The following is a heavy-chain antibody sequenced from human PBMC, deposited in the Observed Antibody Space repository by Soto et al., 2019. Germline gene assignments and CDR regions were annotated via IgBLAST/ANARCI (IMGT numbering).Heavy chain of an antibody. CDR2: ICCSGTT. Sequence: SETLSLTCTVSGVSITNYYWSCILYPQGKRLVWIVYICCSGTTICIPSLKSRVAMAIDTQRNQFSLQLNTVTVAATAFFSCAGGGSIVVATRRLMDVWGKWTTVTVSP. D-gene: IGHD3-22*01. V-gene: IGHV4-59*03. CDR3: AGGGSIVVATRRLMDV. J-gene: IGHJ6*04. CDR1: GVSITNYY.